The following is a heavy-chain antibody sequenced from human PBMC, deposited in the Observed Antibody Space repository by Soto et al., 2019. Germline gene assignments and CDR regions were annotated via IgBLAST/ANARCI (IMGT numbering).Heavy chain of an antibody. CDR1: GFTFSSYG. CDR3: AKPPDYYGMDV. CDR2: ISYDGSNK. Sequence: QVQLVESGGGVVQPGRSLRLSCAASGFTFSSYGMHWVRQAPGKGLEWVAVISYDGSNKYYADSVKGRFTISRDNSKNTLYLQMNSLRAEDTAVYYCAKPPDYYGMDVWGQGTTVTVSS. J-gene: IGHJ6*02. V-gene: IGHV3-30*18.